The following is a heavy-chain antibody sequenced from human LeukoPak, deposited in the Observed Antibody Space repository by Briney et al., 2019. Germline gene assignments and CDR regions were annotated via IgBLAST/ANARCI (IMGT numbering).Heavy chain of an antibody. CDR1: GFTFSDYY. D-gene: IGHD5-12*01. CDR2: ISSSGSTI. Sequence: PGGSLRLSCAASGFTFSDYYMSWIRQAPGKGLEWVSYISSSGSTIYYADSVKGRFTISRDNSKNTLYLYMNSLRTEDTAVYYCAKDLATYYYFDYWGQGTLVTVSS. J-gene: IGHJ4*02. V-gene: IGHV3-11*04. CDR3: AKDLATYYYFDY.